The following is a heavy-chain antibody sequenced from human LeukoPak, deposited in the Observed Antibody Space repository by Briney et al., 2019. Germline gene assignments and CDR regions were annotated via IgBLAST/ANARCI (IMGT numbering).Heavy chain of an antibody. CDR1: GGTFSSYA. CDR3: ARDQTWRYCSGDSCQFQGFDI. J-gene: IGHJ3*02. CDR2: IIPIFGTA. V-gene: IGHV1-69*05. Sequence: ASVKVSCKASGGTFSSYAISWVRQAPGQGLEWMGRIIPIFGTANYAQKFQGRVTITTDESTSTAYMELSSLRAEDTAVYYCARDQTWRYCSGDSCQFQGFDIWGQGTMVTVSS. D-gene: IGHD2-15*01.